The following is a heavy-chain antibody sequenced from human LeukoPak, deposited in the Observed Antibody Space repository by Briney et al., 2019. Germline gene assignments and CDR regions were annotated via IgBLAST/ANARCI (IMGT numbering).Heavy chain of an antibody. J-gene: IGHJ4*02. D-gene: IGHD2-2*01. V-gene: IGHV1-18*01. CDR1: GYTFTSYG. Sequence: ASVKVSCKASGYTFTSYGISWVRQAPGQGLEWMGWISAYNGNTNYAQKLQGRVTMTRDTSISTAYMELSRLRSDDTAVYYCARSPKRYCSSTSCYFDYWGQGTLVTVSS. CDR3: ARSPKRYCSSTSCYFDY. CDR2: ISAYNGNT.